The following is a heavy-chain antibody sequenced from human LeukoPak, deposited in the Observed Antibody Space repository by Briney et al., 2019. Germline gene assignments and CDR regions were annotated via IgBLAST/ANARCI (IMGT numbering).Heavy chain of an antibody. CDR2: IFYTGKI. Sequence: SETPSLTCDVSGDSITTEHYWWGWLRQPPGKGLEWIAIIFYTGKIHDNPSLRNRISMSVDTSKDQFSLRLSAVTAADTAVYYCARQLGVGVWALDRWGQGTLVTVSS. CDR3: ARQLGVGVWALDR. D-gene: IGHD3-16*01. CDR1: GDSITTEHYW. J-gene: IGHJ4*02. V-gene: IGHV4-39*01.